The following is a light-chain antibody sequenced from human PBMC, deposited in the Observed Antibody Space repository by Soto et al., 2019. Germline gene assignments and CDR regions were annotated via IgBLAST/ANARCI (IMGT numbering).Light chain of an antibody. CDR3: SSYTSSSTVV. Sequence: QSALTQPASVPGSPGQSITISCIGTSSDVGGYNYVSWYQQHPGKAPKLMMFEVSNRPSGISNRFSGSKSGATASLTISGLQAEDEADYHCSSYTSSSTVVFGGGTKLTVL. CDR1: SSDVGGYNY. CDR2: EVS. J-gene: IGLJ2*01. V-gene: IGLV2-14*01.